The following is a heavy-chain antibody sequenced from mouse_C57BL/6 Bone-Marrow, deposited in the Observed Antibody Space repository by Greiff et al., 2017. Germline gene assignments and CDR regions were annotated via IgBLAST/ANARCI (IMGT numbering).Heavy chain of an antibody. CDR3: TRRGIVIRFAY. V-gene: IGHV1-15*01. CDR2: IDPETGGT. J-gene: IGHJ3*01. D-gene: IGHD2-5*01. Sequence: QVQLQQSGAELLRPGASVTLSCKASGYTFTDYEMHWVKQTPVHGLEWIGAIDPETGGTAYNQKFKGKAILTADKSSSTAYMELRSLTSEDSAVYYCTRRGIVIRFAYWGQGTLVTVSA. CDR1: GYTFTDYE.